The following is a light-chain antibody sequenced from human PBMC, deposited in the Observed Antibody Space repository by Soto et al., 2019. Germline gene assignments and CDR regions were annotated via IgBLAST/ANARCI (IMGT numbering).Light chain of an antibody. CDR3: TSFTSDNLYV. J-gene: IGLJ1*01. CDR1: SSDFDGYNY. V-gene: IGLV2-14*03. CDR2: HVS. Sequence: QSVLAQPASVSGSPGQSITISCTGTSSDFDGYNYVSWYQQYPGKVPKLLIYHVSNRPSGVSNRFSGSKSGNTASLTISGLQAEDEADYFCTSFTSDNLYVFGTGTKVTGL.